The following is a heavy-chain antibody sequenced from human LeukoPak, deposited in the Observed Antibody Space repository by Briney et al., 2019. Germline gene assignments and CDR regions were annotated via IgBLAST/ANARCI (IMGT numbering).Heavy chain of an antibody. V-gene: IGHV4-4*02. CDR3: ARAIGYCSSTSCYYFDY. CDR1: GGSISSSNW. CDR2: IYHSGST. J-gene: IGHJ4*02. Sequence: PSGTLSLTCAVSGGSISSSNWWSWVRQPPGKGLEWIGEIYHSGSTNYNPSLKSRVTISVDKSKNQFSLKLSSVTAADTAVYYCARAIGYCSSTSCYYFDYWGQGTLVTVSS. D-gene: IGHD2-2*01.